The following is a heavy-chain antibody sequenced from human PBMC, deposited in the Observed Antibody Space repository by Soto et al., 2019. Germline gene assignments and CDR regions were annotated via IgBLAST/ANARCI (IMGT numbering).Heavy chain of an antibody. J-gene: IGHJ6*01. V-gene: IGHV1-3*01. CDR2: INAGNGNT. CDR3: ARGGYCSGGSCYPGGRDYYGMEV. CDR1: GYTFTSYA. Sequence: ASVKVSCKACGYTFTSYAMHWVGQAPGQRREWMGWINAGNGNTKYSQKFQGRVTITRDTSASTAYMELSSLRSEDTAVYYCARGGYCSGGSCYPGGRDYYGMEVWGQGTMVNVSS. D-gene: IGHD2-15*01.